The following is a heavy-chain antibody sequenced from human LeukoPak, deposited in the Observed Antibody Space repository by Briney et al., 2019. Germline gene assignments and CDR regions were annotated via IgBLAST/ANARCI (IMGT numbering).Heavy chain of an antibody. D-gene: IGHD4-17*01. CDR2: ISSSSSYI. J-gene: IGHJ4*02. V-gene: IGHV3-21*01. CDR1: GFTFSSYS. CDR3: ASAFDYGDYGY. Sequence: GGSLRLSCAASGFTFSSYSMNWVRQAPGKGLEWVSSISSSSSYIFYADSVKGRFTISRDNAKNSLYLQMNSLRAEDMAVYYCASAFDYGDYGYWGQGTLVTVSS.